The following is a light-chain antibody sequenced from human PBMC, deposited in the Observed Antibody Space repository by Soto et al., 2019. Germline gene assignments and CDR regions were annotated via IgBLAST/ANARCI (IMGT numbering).Light chain of an antibody. V-gene: IGLV4-69*01. CDR3: QTWGTGIRV. J-gene: IGLJ3*02. CDR1: SGHSRYA. CDR2: LNSDGSH. Sequence: QAVVTQSPSASASLGASVKLTCTLSSGHSRYAIAWHQQQPEKGPRYLMNLNSDGSHSKGDGIPDRFSGSSSGAERYLTISSLQSEDEADYYCQTWGTGIRVFGGGTKVTVL.